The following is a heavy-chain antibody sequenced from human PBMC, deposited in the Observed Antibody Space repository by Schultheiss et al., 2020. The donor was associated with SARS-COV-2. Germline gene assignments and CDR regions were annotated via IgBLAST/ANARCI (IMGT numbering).Heavy chain of an antibody. CDR3: ARGRLFTMIVVVTSYYYGMDV. CDR2: TYYRSKWYN. V-gene: IGHV6-1*01. D-gene: IGHD3-22*01. Sequence: SQTLSLTCAISGDSVSSNSAAWNWIRQSPSRGLEWLGRTYYRSKWYNDYAVSVKSRITINPDTSKNQFSLQLNSVTPEDTAVYYCARGRLFTMIVVVTSYYYGMDVWGQGTTVTVSS. CDR1: GDSVSSNSAA. J-gene: IGHJ6*02.